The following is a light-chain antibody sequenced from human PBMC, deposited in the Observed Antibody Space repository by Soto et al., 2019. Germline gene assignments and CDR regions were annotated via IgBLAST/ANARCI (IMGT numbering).Light chain of an antibody. CDR1: QSLLDTSNNKNY. V-gene: IGKV4-1*01. CDR3: HQYYSALYT. CDR2: WAS. Sequence: IVMTQSPDYLAVSLGERATINCKSSQSLLDTSNNKNYVAWYQQKPGQPPKLLIYWASARQSGVPDRFSGGGSGTDFILTISNLQAEDVAVYYCHQYYSALYTFGQGTKLEI. J-gene: IGKJ2*01.